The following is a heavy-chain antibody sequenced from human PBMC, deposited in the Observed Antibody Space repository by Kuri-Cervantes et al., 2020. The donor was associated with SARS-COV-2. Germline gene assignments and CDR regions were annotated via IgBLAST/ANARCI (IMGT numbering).Heavy chain of an antibody. Sequence: GGSLRLSCAASGFTFSSYSMNWVRQAPGKGLEWVSSISSSSSYIYYADSMRGRFTISRDNAKNSLYLQMNSLRAEDTAVYYCARETSGYEYYFDYWGQGTLVTVSS. CDR2: ISSSSSYI. V-gene: IGHV3-21*01. CDR1: GFTFSSYS. J-gene: IGHJ4*02. D-gene: IGHD5-12*01. CDR3: ARETSGYEYYFDY.